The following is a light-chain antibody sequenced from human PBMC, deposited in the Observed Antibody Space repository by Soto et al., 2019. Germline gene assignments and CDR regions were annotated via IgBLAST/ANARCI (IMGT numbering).Light chain of an antibody. Sequence: QSALTQPPSASGSPGQSVAISCTGTSSDVGGYNYVSWYQQHPGKAPKLMIYEVNKRPSGVPDRFSGSKSGNTASLTISWLQAEDEADYYCYSYATSGTLVFGPGPNVALL. V-gene: IGLV2-8*01. CDR2: EVN. CDR1: SSDVGGYNY. J-gene: IGLJ1*01. CDR3: YSYATSGTLV.